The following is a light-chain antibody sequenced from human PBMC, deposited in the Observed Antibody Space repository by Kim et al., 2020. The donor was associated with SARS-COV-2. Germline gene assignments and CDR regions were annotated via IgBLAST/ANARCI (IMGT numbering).Light chain of an antibody. Sequence: DIVMTQSPDSLAVSLGERATLNCKSRQTVLYNSNDKNYLAWYQQKPGQAPKLLIYWASIRESGVSDRFSGSGSETDFTLTISSLQAEDVAVYYCQQYYSTPPSFGQGTKLEI. CDR2: WAS. CDR1: QTVLYNSNDKNY. CDR3: QQYYSTPPS. V-gene: IGKV4-1*01. J-gene: IGKJ2*03.